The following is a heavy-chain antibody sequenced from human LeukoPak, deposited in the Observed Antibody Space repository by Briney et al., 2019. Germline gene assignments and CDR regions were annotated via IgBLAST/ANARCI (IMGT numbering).Heavy chain of an antibody. CDR3: ANDYRSGSFHDF. Sequence: SGGSLRLSCAASGFAFSSYVMSWVRQPPGKGLEWVSVISRRDDYTYYADSVKGRFTISRDNSKNTLYLQMNTLRAEDTAVYYCANDYRSGSFHDFWGQGTLVTVSS. CDR2: ISRRDDYT. J-gene: IGHJ4*02. CDR1: GFAFSSYV. D-gene: IGHD3-10*01. V-gene: IGHV3-23*01.